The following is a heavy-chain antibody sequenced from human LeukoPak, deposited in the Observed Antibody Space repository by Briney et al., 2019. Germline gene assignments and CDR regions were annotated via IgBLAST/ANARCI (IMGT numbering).Heavy chain of an antibody. V-gene: IGHV1-46*01. CDR2: INISSGGA. J-gene: IGHJ3*02. D-gene: IGHD1-26*01. Sequence: KPGASGKVSCKAFGYGFPTSLTPGLRQGPGQGLEWLGEINISSGGAAYAPAFQGRVTMTRDTSTSTAYKELRSLRSEDTAVYFCARDPANGRHDSFDIWGQGTLVTVSS. CDR1: GYGFPTSL. CDR3: ARDPANGRHDSFDI.